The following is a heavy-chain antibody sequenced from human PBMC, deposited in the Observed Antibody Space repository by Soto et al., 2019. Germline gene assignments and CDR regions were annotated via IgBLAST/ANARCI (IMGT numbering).Heavy chain of an antibody. J-gene: IGHJ5*02. Sequence: PSETLSLTCTVSGGSISSGDYHWSWIRQPPGKGLEWIGYIYYSGSTYYNPSLKSRVTISVDTTKNQFSLKLSSVTAADTAVYYCARAKFTLLGYCISTSCYGLDWFDPWGQGTLVTVSS. D-gene: IGHD2-2*03. V-gene: IGHV4-30-4*01. CDR3: ARAKFTLLGYCISTSCYGLDWFDP. CDR2: IYYSGST. CDR1: GGSISSGDYH.